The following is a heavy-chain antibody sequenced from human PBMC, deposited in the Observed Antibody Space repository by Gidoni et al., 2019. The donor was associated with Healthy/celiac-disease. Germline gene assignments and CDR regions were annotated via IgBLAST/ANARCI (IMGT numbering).Heavy chain of an antibody. CDR3: ARVGGIEMATIHFDY. Sequence: GGSISSYYWSWIRQPPGKGLEWIGYIYYSGSTNYNPSLKSRVTISVDTSKNQFSLKLSSVTAADTAVYYCARVGGIEMATIHFDYWGQGTLVTVSS. CDR2: IYYSGST. V-gene: IGHV4-59*01. J-gene: IGHJ4*02. D-gene: IGHD5-12*01. CDR1: GGSISSYY.